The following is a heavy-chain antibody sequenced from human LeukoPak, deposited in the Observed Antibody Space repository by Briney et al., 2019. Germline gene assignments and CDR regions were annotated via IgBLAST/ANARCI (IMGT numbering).Heavy chain of an antibody. J-gene: IGHJ4*02. CDR3: ARGRGVGATALDY. CDR2: ILSGGSSI. V-gene: IGHV3-48*03. D-gene: IGHD1-26*01. Sequence: RESLRLSCAASGFTLSSYEMNWVRQAAEKGLEWVAYILSGGSSIYYADAVKGRFTISRDNAKNSLYLQMNSLRAEDTAVYYWARGRGVGATALDYWGQGTLVTVSS. CDR1: GFTLSSYE.